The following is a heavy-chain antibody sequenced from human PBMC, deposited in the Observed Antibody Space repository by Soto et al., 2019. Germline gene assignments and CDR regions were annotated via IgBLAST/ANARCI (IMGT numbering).Heavy chain of an antibody. V-gene: IGHV3-9*01. D-gene: IGHD6-19*01. CDR3: AKDIKSTGWYFGLDF. CDR1: GFTFDDHA. Sequence: GGSLRLSCAASGFTFDDHAMHWVRQGPGKGLEWVSGISWNSGTIVYADSVKGRFTISRDNTKNSLYLQMDSLRREDTALYYCAKDIKSTGWYFGLDFCGQGSTVIVS. J-gene: IGHJ6*02. CDR2: ISWNSGTI.